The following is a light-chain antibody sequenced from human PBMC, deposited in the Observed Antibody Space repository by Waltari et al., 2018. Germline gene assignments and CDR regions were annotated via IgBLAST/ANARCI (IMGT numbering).Light chain of an antibody. J-gene: IGLJ1*01. CDR3: AVWDGSLNAYV. CDR1: SSNIGSNT. V-gene: IGLV1-44*01. CDR2: SNN. Sequence: QSVLTQPPSVSGTPGQRVTISCSGSSSNIGSNTVNWYQQLPGTAPKLLIDSNNQRPSGVPDRISGSRSGTSASLAVSGLQSGDEADYYCAVWDGSLNAYVFGAGTKVTVL.